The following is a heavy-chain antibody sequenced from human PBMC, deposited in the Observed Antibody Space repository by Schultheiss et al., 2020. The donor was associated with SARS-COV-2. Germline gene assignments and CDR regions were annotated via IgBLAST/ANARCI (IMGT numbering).Heavy chain of an antibody. Sequence: GGSLRLSCAASGFTFSSYAMSWVRQAPGKGLEWVAVISYDGSNKYYADSVKGRFTISRDNSKNTLYLQMNSLRAEDTAVYYCAKDWYSSSYDHLYYYYGMDVWGQGTTVTVSS. CDR1: GFTFSSYA. J-gene: IGHJ6*02. V-gene: IGHV3-30*04. CDR2: ISYDGSNK. CDR3: AKDWYSSSYDHLYYYYGMDV. D-gene: IGHD6-6*01.